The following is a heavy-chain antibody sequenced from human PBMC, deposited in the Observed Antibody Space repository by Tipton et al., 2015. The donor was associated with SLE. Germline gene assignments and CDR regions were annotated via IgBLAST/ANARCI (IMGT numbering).Heavy chain of an antibody. CDR1: GFTFSSYW. J-gene: IGHJ4*02. V-gene: IGHV3-7*03. CDR2: IKQDGSEK. Sequence: SLRLSCAASGFTFSSYWMSWVRQAPGKGLEWVANIKQDGSEKYYVDSVKGRFTISRDNSKNSLYLQMNSLRTEDTALYYCARATEALRYFDYWGQGTLVTVSS. CDR3: ARATEALRYFDY.